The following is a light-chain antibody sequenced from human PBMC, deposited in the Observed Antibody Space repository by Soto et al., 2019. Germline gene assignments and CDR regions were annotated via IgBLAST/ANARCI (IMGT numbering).Light chain of an antibody. Sequence: DIQMTQSPSSLSASVGDRVTITCRASPGISNYLAWYQQKPGKVPKLLSYAASTLQSGVTSRFSGSGSGTDFTLTISSLQPEDVATYYCQKYNSAPLTFGGGTKVEIK. CDR1: PGISNY. CDR3: QKYNSAPLT. CDR2: AAS. V-gene: IGKV1-27*01. J-gene: IGKJ4*01.